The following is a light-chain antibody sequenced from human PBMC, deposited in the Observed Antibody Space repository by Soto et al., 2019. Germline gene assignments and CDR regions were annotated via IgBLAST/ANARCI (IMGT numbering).Light chain of an antibody. V-gene: IGLV2-14*01. J-gene: IGLJ1*01. CDR2: DVT. Sequence: QSVLTQPASVSGSPGQSITISCTGTSTDVGGYNYVSWYQQHPGSVPKLLIYDVTNRPSGIPDRFSGSKSGNAASLTISGLQAEDEADYYCSSYTTSSTYVFGTGTKVTVL. CDR3: SSYTTSSTYV. CDR1: STDVGGYNY.